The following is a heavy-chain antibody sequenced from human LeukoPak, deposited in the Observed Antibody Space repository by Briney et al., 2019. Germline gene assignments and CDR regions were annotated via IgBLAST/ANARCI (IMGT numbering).Heavy chain of an antibody. CDR2: INPNSGGT. J-gene: IGHJ4*02. CDR3: ARCYCSSTSCYYFDY. Sequence: ASVKVSCTASGYTFTGYYMQWVRQAPGQGLEWMGWINPNSGGTNYAQNFQGRVTVTRDTSISTAYMDLTRLRSDDTAVYFCARCYCSSTSCYYFDYWGQGTLVTVSS. V-gene: IGHV1-2*02. D-gene: IGHD2-2*01. CDR1: GYTFTGYY.